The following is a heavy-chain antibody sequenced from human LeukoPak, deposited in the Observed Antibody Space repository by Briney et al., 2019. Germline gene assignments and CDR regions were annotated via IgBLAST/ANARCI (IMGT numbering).Heavy chain of an antibody. Sequence: GGSLRLSCAASGFTFSSYWMSWVRQAPAKGLECVANIKQDGSDKYYVDSVKGRFTISRDNAKNSLYLQMDSLRAEDTGVYYCARDSGSSWYDRYYWGQGTLVTVSS. CDR2: IKQDGSDK. J-gene: IGHJ4*02. CDR3: ARDSGSSWYDRYY. V-gene: IGHV3-7*01. D-gene: IGHD6-13*01. CDR1: GFTFSSYW.